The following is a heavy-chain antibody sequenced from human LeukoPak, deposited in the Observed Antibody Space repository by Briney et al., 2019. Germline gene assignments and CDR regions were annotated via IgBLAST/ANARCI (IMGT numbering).Heavy chain of an antibody. CDR3: ARRAGGTSGPFDY. CDR1: GGSISSSY. Sequence: SETLSLTCTVSGGSISSSYCSWIRQPPGKGLEWIGYIYHSESTNYNPSLKSRVTISVDTSKNQFSLKLSSVTAADTAVYYCARRAGGTSGPFDYWGQGTLVTVSS. J-gene: IGHJ4*02. CDR2: IYHSEST. D-gene: IGHD4-23*01. V-gene: IGHV4-59*08.